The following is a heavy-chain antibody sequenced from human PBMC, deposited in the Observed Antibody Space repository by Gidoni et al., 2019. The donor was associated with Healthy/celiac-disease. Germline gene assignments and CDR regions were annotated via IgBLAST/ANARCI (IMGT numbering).Heavy chain of an antibody. CDR3: ARAVARVGFYDY. D-gene: IGHD6-19*01. J-gene: IGHJ4*02. CDR1: GFTFSSYW. V-gene: IGHV3-74*01. CDR2: INSEGSST. Sequence: EVQLVESGGGLVQPGGSLRLSCAASGFTFSSYWMHGVRQAPGKGLVWVSRINSEGSSTSDADSVKGRFTISRDNDKNTLYLQMNSLRAEDTAVYYCARAVARVGFYDYWGQGTLVTVSS.